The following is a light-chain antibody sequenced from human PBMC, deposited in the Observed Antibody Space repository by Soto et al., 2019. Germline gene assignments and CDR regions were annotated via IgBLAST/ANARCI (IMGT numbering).Light chain of an antibody. CDR3: SSYTSISTLYV. V-gene: IGLV2-14*01. J-gene: IGLJ1*01. CDR2: EVS. CDR1: YSDIGAYNY. Sequence: QSALTQPPSASGSPGQSVTIPCTGTYSDIGAYNYVSWYQQRPGEAPKLIIYEVSRRPSGVSNRFSGSKSDNTASLTISGLQAEDEADYYCSSYTSISTLYVFGTGTKLTVL.